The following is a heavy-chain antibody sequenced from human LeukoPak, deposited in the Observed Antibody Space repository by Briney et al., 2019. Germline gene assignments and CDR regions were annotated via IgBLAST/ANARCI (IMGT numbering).Heavy chain of an antibody. CDR2: IYTSGST. CDR1: GGSISSGDYY. CDR3: ARGQVYFDY. J-gene: IGHJ4*02. V-gene: IGHV4-61*02. Sequence: SETLSLTCTVSGGSISSGDYYWSWIRQPPGKGLEWIGRIYTSGSTNYNPSLKSRVTMSVDTSKNQFSLKLSSVTAADTAVYYCARGQVYFDYWGQGTLVTVSS.